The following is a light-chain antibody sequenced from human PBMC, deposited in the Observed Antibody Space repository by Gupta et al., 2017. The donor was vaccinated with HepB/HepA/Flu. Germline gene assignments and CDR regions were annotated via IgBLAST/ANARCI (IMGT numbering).Light chain of an antibody. CDR1: SVRRFY. CDR3: NSRDSSGNHVV. V-gene: IGLV3-19*01. CDR2: GKN. J-gene: IGLJ2*01. Sequence: SSELTQDPAVSVALGKTVRITCQGDSVRRFYASWYQQKPGQAPILVIYGKNNRPSGIPDRFSGSNSGKIASLTITAAQAEDEADYYCNSRDSSGNHVVFGGGTKLTVL.